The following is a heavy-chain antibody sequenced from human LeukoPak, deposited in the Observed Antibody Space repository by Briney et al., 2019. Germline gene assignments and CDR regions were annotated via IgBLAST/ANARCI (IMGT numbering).Heavy chain of an antibody. CDR1: GFTFSSYW. Sequence: GGSLRLSCAASGFTFSSYWMHWVRQAPGKGLVWVSRINSDGSSTSYADSVKGRFTISRDNAKNTLYLQMNSLRAEDTAVNYCARGAYYYDSSGYSPSDYWGQGTLVTVSS. CDR2: INSDGSST. V-gene: IGHV3-74*01. J-gene: IGHJ4*02. CDR3: ARGAYYYDSSGYSPSDY. D-gene: IGHD3-22*01.